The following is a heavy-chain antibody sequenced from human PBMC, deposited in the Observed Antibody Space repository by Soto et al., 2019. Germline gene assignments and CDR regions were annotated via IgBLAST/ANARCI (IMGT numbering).Heavy chain of an antibody. V-gene: IGHV4-59*01. J-gene: IGHJ4*02. D-gene: IGHD2-15*01. CDR2: IHYSGST. Sequence: SETLSLTCTVSGGSISSYYWSWIRQPPGKGLEWIGYIHYSGSTNYNPSLKSRVTISVDTSKNQFSLKLSSVTAADTAVYYCAGVGKYCSGGSCYSVYFDYWGQGTLVTVSS. CDR3: AGVGKYCSGGSCYSVYFDY. CDR1: GGSISSYY.